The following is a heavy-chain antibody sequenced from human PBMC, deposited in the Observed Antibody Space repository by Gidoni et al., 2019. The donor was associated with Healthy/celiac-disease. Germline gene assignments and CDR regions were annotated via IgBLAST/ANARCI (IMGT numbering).Heavy chain of an antibody. V-gene: IGHV3-21*01. CDR2: ISSSSSYI. J-gene: IGHJ5*02. D-gene: IGHD1-26*01. CDR1: GFTFRTYS. Sequence: EVQLVASGGGLVKPGGSLRLSCAASGFTFRTYSMNWVRKAPGKGREWVLYISSSSSYIDYANSVKGRSTISRDNAKNSLYLQMNSLRGEDTAVYYCARGGRGGFDPWGQGTVVTVSS. CDR3: ARGGRGGFDP.